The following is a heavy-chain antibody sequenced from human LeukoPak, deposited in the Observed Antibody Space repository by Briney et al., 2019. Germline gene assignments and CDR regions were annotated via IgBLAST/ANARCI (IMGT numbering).Heavy chain of an antibody. D-gene: IGHD6-13*01. CDR1: GYSFTSYW. Sequence: GESLKISCKGSGYSFTSYWIGWVRQMPGKGLEWMGIIYPGDSDTRYSPSFQGQVTISADKSISTAYLQWSSLKASDTAMYYCARLGSIAAAGPDYYYGMDVWGQGTTVTVSS. J-gene: IGHJ6*02. CDR2: IYPGDSDT. V-gene: IGHV5-51*01. CDR3: ARLGSIAAAGPDYYYGMDV.